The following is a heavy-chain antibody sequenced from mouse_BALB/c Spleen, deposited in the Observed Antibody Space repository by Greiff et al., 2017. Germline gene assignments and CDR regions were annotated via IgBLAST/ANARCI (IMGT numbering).Heavy chain of an antibody. D-gene: IGHD2-1*01. V-gene: IGHV5-17*02. J-gene: IGHJ4*01. CDR1: GFTFSSFG. Sequence: EVNLVESGGDLVKPGGSLKLSCAASGFTFSSFGMHWVRQAPEKGLEWVAYISSGSSTIYYADTVKGRFTISRDNPKNTLFLQMTSLRSEDTAMYYCARYYGNSYAMDYWGQGTSVTVSS. CDR3: ARYYGNSYAMDY. CDR2: ISSGSSTI.